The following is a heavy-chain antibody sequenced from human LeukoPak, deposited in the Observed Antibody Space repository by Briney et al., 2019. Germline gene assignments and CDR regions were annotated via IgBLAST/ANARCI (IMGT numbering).Heavy chain of an antibody. D-gene: IGHD3-3*01. Sequence: ASVKVSCKASGGTFSSYAISWVRQAPGQGLEWMGWINPNSGGTNYAQKFQGRVTMTRDTSISTAYMELSRLRSDDTAVYYCARGPYYDFWSDLWGQGTLVTVSS. CDR3: ARGPYYDFWSDL. CDR1: GGTFSSYA. CDR2: INPNSGGT. J-gene: IGHJ5*02. V-gene: IGHV1-2*02.